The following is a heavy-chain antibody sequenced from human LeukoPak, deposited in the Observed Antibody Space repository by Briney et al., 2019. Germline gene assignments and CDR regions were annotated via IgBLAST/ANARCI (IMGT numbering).Heavy chain of an antibody. CDR3: ARGFHYDSSGYYYFY. V-gene: IGHV1-69*05. D-gene: IGHD3-22*01. CDR2: IIPLFGTA. CDR1: GGTFSSYA. J-gene: IGHJ4*02. Sequence: ASVKVSCKASGGTFSSYAISWVRQAPGQGLEWMGGIIPLFGTANYAQKFQGRLTITTDESTSIADMELSSLRSEDTAVYYCARGFHYDSSGYYYFYWGQGTLVTVSS.